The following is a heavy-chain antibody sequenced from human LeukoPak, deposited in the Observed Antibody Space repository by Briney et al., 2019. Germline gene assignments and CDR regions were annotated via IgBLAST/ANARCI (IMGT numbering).Heavy chain of an antibody. CDR1: GGSISSYY. D-gene: IGHD3-22*01. Sequence: SETLSLTCTVSGGSISSYYWSWIRQPPGKGLEWIGYIYYTGSTNYNPSLKSRVTISVDTSKNQFSLKLSSVTAADTAVYYCARTWGGEDSSGYHYYYYYMDVWGKGTTVTVSS. J-gene: IGHJ6*03. CDR3: ARTWGGEDSSGYHYYYYYMDV. CDR2: IYYTGST. V-gene: IGHV4-59*08.